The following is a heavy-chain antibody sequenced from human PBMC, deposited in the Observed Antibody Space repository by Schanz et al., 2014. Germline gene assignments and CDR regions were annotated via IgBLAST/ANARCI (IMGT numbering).Heavy chain of an antibody. CDR1: GGSISSYY. V-gene: IGHV4-59*08. CDR3: ANSMVRGVRMSDNWFGP. Sequence: HVPLQESGPGLVKPSETLSLTCTVSGGSISSYYWSWVRRSPGKGLEWIGYMYYSGSTHRATTNYNPSLKSRVIFPLDTSKTQSSLKLNLVTAADTAVYYCANSMVRGVRMSDNWFGPWGQGTLVSVSS. CDR2: MYYSGSTHRATT. J-gene: IGHJ5*02. D-gene: IGHD3-10*01.